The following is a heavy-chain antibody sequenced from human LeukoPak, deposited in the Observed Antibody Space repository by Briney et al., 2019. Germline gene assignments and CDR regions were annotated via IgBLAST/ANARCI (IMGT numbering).Heavy chain of an antibody. CDR2: IYYSGST. J-gene: IGHJ1*01. CDR1: GGSISSSSYY. CDR3: ARHSGMITFGGVIENVYFQH. Sequence: SETLSLTCTVSGGSISSSSYYWGWIRQPPGKGLEWIGSIYYSGSTYYNPSLKSRVTISVDTSKNQFSLKLSSVTAADTAVYYCARHSGMITFGGVIENVYFQHWGQGTLVTVSS. D-gene: IGHD3-16*02. V-gene: IGHV4-39*01.